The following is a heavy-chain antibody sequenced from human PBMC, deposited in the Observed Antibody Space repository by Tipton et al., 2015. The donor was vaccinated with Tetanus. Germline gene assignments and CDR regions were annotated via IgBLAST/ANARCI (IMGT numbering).Heavy chain of an antibody. J-gene: IGHJ6*02. CDR3: ARATPSGSYFVRYYSMDV. CDR1: GFTFSDFW. D-gene: IGHD3-22*01. CDR2: VSDSGST. Sequence: LRLSCSASGFTFSDFWMHWVRQAPGKGLEWIGYVSDSGSTYSNPSLRSRIIISVDTSKNQFSLILSSVTAADTAVYYCARATPSGSYFVRYYSMDVWGQGTTVVVSS. V-gene: IGHV4-30-4*08.